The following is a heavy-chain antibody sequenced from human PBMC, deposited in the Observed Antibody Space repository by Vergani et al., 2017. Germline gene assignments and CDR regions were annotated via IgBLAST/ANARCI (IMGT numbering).Heavy chain of an antibody. CDR3: ARLNPYSSGWYSFVDY. D-gene: IGHD6-19*01. V-gene: IGHV5-51*01. CDR1: GFTFSSYA. CDR2: IYPGDSDT. Sequence: EVQLLESGGGLVQPGGSLRLSCAASGFTFSSYAMSWVRQAPGKGLEWMGIIYPGDSDTRYSPSFQGQVTISADKSISTAYLQWSSLKASDTAMYYCARLNPYSSGWYSFVDYWGQGTLVTVSS. J-gene: IGHJ4*02.